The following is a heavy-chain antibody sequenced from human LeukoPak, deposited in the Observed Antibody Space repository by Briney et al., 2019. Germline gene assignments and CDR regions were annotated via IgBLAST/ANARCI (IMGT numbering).Heavy chain of an antibody. CDR2: IWYDGSNK. V-gene: IGHV3-33*06. J-gene: IGHJ4*02. CDR1: GFTFSSYG. D-gene: IGHD6-13*01. Sequence: GGSLRLSCAASGFTFSSYGMHWVRQAPGKGLEGVAVIWYDGSNKYYADSVKGRFTISRDNSKNTLYLQMNSLRAEDTAVYYCAKDRTAALYYFDSWGQGTLVTVSS. CDR3: AKDRTAALYYFDS.